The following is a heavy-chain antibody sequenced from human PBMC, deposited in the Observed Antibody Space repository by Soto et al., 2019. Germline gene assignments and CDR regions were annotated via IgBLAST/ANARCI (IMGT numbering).Heavy chain of an antibody. J-gene: IGHJ5*02. D-gene: IGHD3-3*01. Sequence: SETLSLTCAVYGVSFSGYYWSWIRQPPGKGLEWIGEINHSGSTNYNPSLKSRVTISVDTSKNQFSLKLSSVTAAKPAVYYCARGRLRFLEGLSLAKHTPFDPWGQGTLVTVSS. V-gene: IGHV4-34*01. CDR3: ARGRLRFLEGLSLAKHTPFDP. CDR2: INHSGST. CDR1: GVSFSGYY.